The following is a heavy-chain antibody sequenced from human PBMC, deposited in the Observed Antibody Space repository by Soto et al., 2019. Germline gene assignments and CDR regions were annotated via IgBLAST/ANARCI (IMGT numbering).Heavy chain of an antibody. J-gene: IGHJ4*02. Sequence: GGSLRLSCAASGITFSSYEMNWLRQAPGKGLEWVSYISSSGTTKHYADSVKGRFTISRDNAKNSLYLQMNSLRAEDTAVYYCARDRGGWAFDYWGQGTLVTVSS. CDR1: GITFSSYE. V-gene: IGHV3-48*03. CDR3: ARDRGGWAFDY. D-gene: IGHD6-19*01. CDR2: ISSSGTTK.